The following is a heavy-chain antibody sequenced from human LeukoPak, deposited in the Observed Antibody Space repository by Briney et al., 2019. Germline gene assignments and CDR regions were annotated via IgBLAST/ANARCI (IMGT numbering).Heavy chain of an antibody. CDR2: ISYDGSNK. V-gene: IGHV3-30*18. Sequence: GGSLRLSCAASGFTFSSYGMHWVRQAPGKGLEGVAVISYDGSNKYYADSVKGRFTISRDNSKNTLYLQMNSLRAEDTAVYYCAKDHWDYIVATIGEYYFDYWGQGTLVTVSS. D-gene: IGHD5-12*01. J-gene: IGHJ4*02. CDR1: GFTFSSYG. CDR3: AKDHWDYIVATIGEYYFDY.